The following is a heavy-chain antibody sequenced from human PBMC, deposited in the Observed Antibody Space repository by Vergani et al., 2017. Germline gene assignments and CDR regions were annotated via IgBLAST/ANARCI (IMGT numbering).Heavy chain of an antibody. Sequence: QVQLQESGPGLVKPSQTLSLPCTVSGGSISSGGYYWSWIRQHPGKGLEWIGYIYYSGSTYYTPSLTSRVTISVDTSKNQFSLKLSSVTAADTAVYYCARVMRIWGSPPSGYFDYWGQGTLVTVSS. CDR1: GGSISSGGYY. V-gene: IGHV4-31*03. CDR2: IYYSGST. D-gene: IGHD3-16*01. CDR3: ARVMRIWGSPPSGYFDY. J-gene: IGHJ4*02.